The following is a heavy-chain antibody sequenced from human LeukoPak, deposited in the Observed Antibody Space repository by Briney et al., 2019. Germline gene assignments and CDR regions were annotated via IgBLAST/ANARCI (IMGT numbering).Heavy chain of an antibody. CDR2: INPNSGGT. D-gene: IGHD6-13*01. J-gene: IGHJ4*02. Sequence: ASVKVSCKASGYTFTGYYMHWVRQAPGQGLEWMGWINPNSGGTNYAQKFQGRVTMTRDTSISTAYMELSRLRSDDTAVYYCARDLARIAAADTFNCFDYWGQGTLVTVSS. V-gene: IGHV1-2*02. CDR1: GYTFTGYY. CDR3: ARDLARIAAADTFNCFDY.